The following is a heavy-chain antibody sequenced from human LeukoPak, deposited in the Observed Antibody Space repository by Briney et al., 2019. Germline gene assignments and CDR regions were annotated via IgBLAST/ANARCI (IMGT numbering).Heavy chain of an antibody. V-gene: IGHV4-59*01. J-gene: IGHJ4*02. CDR3: ARIYCSSTSCHYSDY. CDR1: GGSISSYY. D-gene: IGHD2-2*01. CDR2: IYYSGST. Sequence: PSETLSLTCTVAGGSISSYYWSWIRQPAGKGLEWIGNIYYSGSTNYNPSLKSRVTISVDTSKSQYSLKLSSVTAADTAVYYCARIYCSSTSCHYSDYWGQGTLVTVSS.